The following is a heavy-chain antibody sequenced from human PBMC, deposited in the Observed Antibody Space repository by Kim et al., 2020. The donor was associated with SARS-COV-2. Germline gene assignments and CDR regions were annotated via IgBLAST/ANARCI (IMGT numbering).Heavy chain of an antibody. V-gene: IGHV3-15*01. J-gene: IGHJ4*02. CDR2: GGTT. D-gene: IGHD5-12*01. Sequence: GGTTDYAAPVKGRFTISRDDSKNTLFLQMNSLETEDTGIYYCTSDGGYRFWGQGTLVTVSS. CDR3: TSDGGYRF.